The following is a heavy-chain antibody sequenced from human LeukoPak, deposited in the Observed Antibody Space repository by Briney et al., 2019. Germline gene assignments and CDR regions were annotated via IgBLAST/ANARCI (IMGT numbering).Heavy chain of an antibody. D-gene: IGHD3-10*01. CDR1: GGSLSSYY. V-gene: IGHV4-59*01. CDR2: IYYSGST. Sequence: SETLSLTCTVSGGSLSSYYWNWIRQPPGKGLEWIGYIYYSGSTNYNPSLKSRVTISVDTSKKRFSLKLSSVTAADTAVYYCARSLYYYGSDSFDIWGQGTMVTVSS. CDR3: ARSLYYYGSDSFDI. J-gene: IGHJ3*02.